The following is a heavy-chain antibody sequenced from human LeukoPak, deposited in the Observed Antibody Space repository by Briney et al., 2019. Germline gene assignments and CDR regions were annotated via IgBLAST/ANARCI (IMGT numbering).Heavy chain of an antibody. J-gene: IGHJ4*02. CDR2: IYYSGST. Sequence: PSETLSLTCTVSGGSISSSSYYWGWIRQPPGKGLEWIGSIYYSGSTYYNPSLKSRVTISVDTSKNQFSLKLSSVTAADTAVYYCARSFSGSYYFDYWGQGTLVTVSS. CDR1: GGSISSSSYY. CDR3: ARSFSGSYYFDY. D-gene: IGHD3-10*01. V-gene: IGHV4-39*01.